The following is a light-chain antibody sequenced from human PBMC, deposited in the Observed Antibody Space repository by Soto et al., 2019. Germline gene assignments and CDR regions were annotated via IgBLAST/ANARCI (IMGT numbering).Light chain of an antibody. J-gene: IGKJ5*01. CDR2: NXS. V-gene: IGKV1-33*01. CDR3: QQYRTFTST. CDR1: LDISTY. Sequence: QLTRSPFSLSVSVGDSVNFTCQPSLDISTYVNWXQQKQGXPPTXXXANXSNLETGGASTLSGSGSGTHVTFTINSLQPEYFGTYYCQQYRTFTSTFGQGTRLEI.